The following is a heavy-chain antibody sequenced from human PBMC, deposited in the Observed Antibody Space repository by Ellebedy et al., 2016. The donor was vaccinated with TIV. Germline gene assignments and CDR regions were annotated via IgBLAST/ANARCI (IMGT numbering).Heavy chain of an antibody. CDR3: ARLVTGFPNWFDP. Sequence: GSLRLXXTVSGGSITSTISWWGWVRRPPGKGLEWIGSIHYSGNTHYNPSLKSRVTISVDTSTNQFSLRLSSVTATDTAVYYCARLVTGFPNWFDPWGQGTLVTVSS. CDR1: GGSITSTISW. D-gene: IGHD2-21*02. J-gene: IGHJ5*02. V-gene: IGHV4-39*01. CDR2: IHYSGNT.